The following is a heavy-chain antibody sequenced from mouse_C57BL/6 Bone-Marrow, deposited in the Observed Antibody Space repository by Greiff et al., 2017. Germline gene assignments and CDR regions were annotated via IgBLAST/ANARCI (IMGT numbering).Heavy chain of an antibody. D-gene: IGHD3-2*02. CDR1: GFTFSSYG. CDR2: ISSGGSYT. V-gene: IGHV5-6*01. Sequence: EVMLVESGGDLVKPGGSLKLSCAASGFTFSSYGMSWVRQTPDKRLEWVATISSGGSYTYYPDSVKGRFTISRDNAKNTLKLKVSGLKSEDTAMYYCAAQALFLYAMDYWVKEPQSPSPQ. CDR3: AAQALFLYAMDY. J-gene: IGHJ4*01.